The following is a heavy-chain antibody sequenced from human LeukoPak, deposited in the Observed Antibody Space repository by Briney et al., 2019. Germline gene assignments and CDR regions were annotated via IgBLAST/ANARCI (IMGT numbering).Heavy chain of an antibody. J-gene: IGHJ6*03. D-gene: IGHD2-15*01. Sequence: GGSLRLSCAAPGFTFSDYYMSWIRQAPGKGLEWVSAISGSGGSTYYADSVKGRFTISRDNSKNTLYLQMNSLRAEDTAVYYCANHKGGRYYYYYMDVWGKGTTVTVSS. CDR2: ISGSGGST. CDR3: ANHKGGRYYYYYMDV. CDR1: GFTFSDYY. V-gene: IGHV3-23*01.